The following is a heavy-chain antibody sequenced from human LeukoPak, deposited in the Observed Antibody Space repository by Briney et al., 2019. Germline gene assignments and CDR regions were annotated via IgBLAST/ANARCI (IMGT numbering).Heavy chain of an antibody. J-gene: IGHJ4*02. CDR2: ISGSGGST. Sequence: GGSLRLSCAASGFTFSSYGMSWVRQAPGKGLEWVSAISGSGGSTYYADSVKGRFTISRDNSKNTLYLQMNSLRAEDTAVYYCATPFPYSSGWRDYWGQGTLVTVSS. CDR3: ATPFPYSSGWRDY. D-gene: IGHD6-19*01. V-gene: IGHV3-23*01. CDR1: GFTFSSYG.